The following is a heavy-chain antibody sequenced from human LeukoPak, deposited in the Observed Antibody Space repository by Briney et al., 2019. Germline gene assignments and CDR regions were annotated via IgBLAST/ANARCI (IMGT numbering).Heavy chain of an antibody. D-gene: IGHD3-3*01. V-gene: IGHV5-51*01. Sequence: GESLKISCKGSGYSFTSYWIGWVRQMPGKGLEWTGIIYPGDSDTRYSPSFQGQVTISADKSISTAYLQWSSLKASDTAMYYCARHAAYYDFWSGYYSGGLRGEVGYYGMDVWGQGTTVTVSS. CDR1: GYSFTSYW. CDR2: IYPGDSDT. CDR3: ARHAAYYDFWSGYYSGGLRGEVGYYGMDV. J-gene: IGHJ6*02.